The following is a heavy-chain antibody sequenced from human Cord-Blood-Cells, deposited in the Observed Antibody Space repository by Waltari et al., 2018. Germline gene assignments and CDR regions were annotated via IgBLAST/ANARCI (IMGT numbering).Heavy chain of an antibody. D-gene: IGHD3-16*01. CDR2: IYYSGST. V-gene: IGHV4-39*01. Sequence: QLQLQESGPGLVKPSATLSLTCTFSGGSISSSSYYWGWIRQPPGKGLEWIGSIYYSGSTYYNPSLKSRVTISVDTSKNQFSLRLSSVTAADTAVYYCASLTLTQGYFDYWGQGTLVTVSS. CDR3: ASLTLTQGYFDY. CDR1: GGSISSSSYY. J-gene: IGHJ4*02.